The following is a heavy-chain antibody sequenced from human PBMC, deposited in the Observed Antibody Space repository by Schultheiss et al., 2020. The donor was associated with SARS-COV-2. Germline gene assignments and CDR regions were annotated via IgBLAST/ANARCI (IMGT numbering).Heavy chain of an antibody. CDR3: ARPWSSGYLDAFDI. Sequence: SQTLSLTCTVSGGSISSYYWSWIRQPPGKGLEWIGYIYYSGSTNYNPSLKSRVTISVDTSKNQFSLKLSSVTAADTAVYYCARPWSSGYLDAFDIWGQGTMVTVSS. J-gene: IGHJ3*02. D-gene: IGHD3-22*01. CDR1: GGSISSYY. V-gene: IGHV4-59*08. CDR2: IYYSGST.